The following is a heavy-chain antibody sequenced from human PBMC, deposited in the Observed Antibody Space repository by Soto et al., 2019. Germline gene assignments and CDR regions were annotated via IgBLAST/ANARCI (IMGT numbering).Heavy chain of an antibody. CDR3: ARDGSGWAADDTYFDY. V-gene: IGHV4-30-2*01. CDR2: IYHSGTT. J-gene: IGHJ4*02. D-gene: IGHD6-19*01. Sequence: QLQLQESGSGLVKPSQTLSLTCAVSGGSISSGGYSWSWIRQPPGKGLEWIGYIYHSGTTYYNPSLQSRVTISIDRSKNQLSLKLSSVTAADTAVYSCARDGSGWAADDTYFDYWGQGTLVTVSS. CDR1: GGSISSGGYS.